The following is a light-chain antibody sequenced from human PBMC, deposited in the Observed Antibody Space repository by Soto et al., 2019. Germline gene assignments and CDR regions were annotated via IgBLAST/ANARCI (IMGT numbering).Light chain of an antibody. J-gene: IGKJ2*01. V-gene: IGKV3-20*01. CDR1: QSVSSSY. CDR2: GAS. Sequence: EIVLTQSPGTLSLSPGERATLSCRASQSVSSSYLAWYQQKPGQAPRLLIYGASSRATGIPDRFSGSGSGTDFTLTISRLEPADFAAYYCQQYGSSPPYTFGQGTKLEIK. CDR3: QQYGSSPPYT.